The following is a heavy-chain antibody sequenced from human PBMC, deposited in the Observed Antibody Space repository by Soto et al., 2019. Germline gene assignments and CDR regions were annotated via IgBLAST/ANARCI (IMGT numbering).Heavy chain of an antibody. CDR3: ALIVVVPAIDY. J-gene: IGHJ4*02. CDR1: GGSISSSSYY. D-gene: IGHD2-2*01. V-gene: IGHV4-39*01. CDR2: IYYSGST. Sequence: SETLSLTCTVSGGSISSSSYYWGWIRQPPGKGLEWIGSIYYSGSTYYNPSLKSRVTISVDTSKNQFSLKLISVTAADTAVYYCALIVVVPAIDYWGQGTLVTVSS.